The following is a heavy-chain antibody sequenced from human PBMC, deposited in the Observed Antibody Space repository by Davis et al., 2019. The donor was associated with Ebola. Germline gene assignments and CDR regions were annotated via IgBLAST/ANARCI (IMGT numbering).Heavy chain of an antibody. J-gene: IGHJ4*02. D-gene: IGHD6-19*01. CDR1: GFTFSDAW. CDR3: ISRIAVATFQVY. V-gene: IGHV3-15*01. Sequence: GESLKISCAASGFTFSDAWMSWVRQAPGKGLEWVGRIKSKTDGGAADYGAPVKGRFTITRDDSKNTLYLQMNSLKTEDTAVYHCISRIAVATFQVYWGQGTLVTVSS. CDR2: IKSKTDGGAA.